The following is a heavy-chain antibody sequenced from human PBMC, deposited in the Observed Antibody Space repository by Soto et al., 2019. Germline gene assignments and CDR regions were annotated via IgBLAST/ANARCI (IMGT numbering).Heavy chain of an antibody. D-gene: IGHD6-13*01. CDR2: IIPIFGTA. J-gene: IGHJ5*02. V-gene: IGHV1-69*01. CDR3: AREPDRWQQLVHWFDP. Sequence: QVQLVQSGAEVKKPGSSVKVSCKASGGTFSSYAISWVRQAPGQGLEWMGGIIPIFGTANYAQKFQGGATITADESTSTAYMELSSLRSEDTAVYYCAREPDRWQQLVHWFDPLGQGTLVTVSS. CDR1: GGTFSSYA.